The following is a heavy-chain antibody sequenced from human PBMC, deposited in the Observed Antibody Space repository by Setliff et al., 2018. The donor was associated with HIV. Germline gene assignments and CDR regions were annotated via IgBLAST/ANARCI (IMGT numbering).Heavy chain of an antibody. CDR1: GDSISSDFY. V-gene: IGHV4-38-2*02. CDR2: IYHSGNT. D-gene: IGHD2-2*01. CDR3: ARESACSSTSCPKVLDY. J-gene: IGHJ4*02. Sequence: SETLSLTCTVPGDSISSDFYWGWIRQPPGKGLEWIGSIYHSGNTYYMPSLQSRVTISVDMSKNQFSLNLNSVTAADTAVYYCARESACSSTSCPKVLDYWGQGTLVTVSS.